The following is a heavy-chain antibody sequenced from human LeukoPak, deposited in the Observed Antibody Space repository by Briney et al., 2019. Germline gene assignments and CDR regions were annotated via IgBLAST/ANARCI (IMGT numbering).Heavy chain of an antibody. J-gene: IGHJ4*02. Sequence: GGSPRLSCAASGFTFSSYAMSWVRQAPGKGLEWVSAISGSGGSTYYADSVKGRFTISRDNSKNTLYLQMNSLRAEDTAVDYCAKAVAVAGHGEYWGQGTLVTVSS. V-gene: IGHV3-23*01. CDR1: GFTFSSYA. CDR3: AKAVAVAGHGEY. D-gene: IGHD6-19*01. CDR2: ISGSGGST.